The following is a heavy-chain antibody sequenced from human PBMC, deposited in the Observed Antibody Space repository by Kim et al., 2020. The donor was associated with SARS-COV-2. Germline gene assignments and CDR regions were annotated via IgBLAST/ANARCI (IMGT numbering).Heavy chain of an antibody. Sequence: GGSLRLSCAASGFTFSSYGMHWVRQAPGKGLEWVAVISYDGSNKYYADSVKGRFTISRDNSKNTLYLQMNSLRAEDTAVYYCAKSYYDFWSGYYWGEALHYYGMDVWGQGTTVTVSS. J-gene: IGHJ6*02. CDR2: ISYDGSNK. V-gene: IGHV3-30*18. CDR1: GFTFSSYG. D-gene: IGHD3-3*01. CDR3: AKSYYDFWSGYYWGEALHYYGMDV.